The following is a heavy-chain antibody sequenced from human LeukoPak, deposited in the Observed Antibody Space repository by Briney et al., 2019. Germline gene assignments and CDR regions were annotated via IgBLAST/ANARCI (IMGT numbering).Heavy chain of an antibody. CDR1: GGSFSGYY. Sequence: SETLSLTCAVYGGSFSGYYWSWIRQPPGKGLEWIGEINHSGSTNYNPSLKSRVTISVDTSKSQFSLKLSSVTAADTAVYYCARHKPYYGVDYWGQGTLVTVSS. D-gene: IGHD3-10*01. J-gene: IGHJ4*02. V-gene: IGHV4-34*01. CDR3: ARHKPYYGVDY. CDR2: INHSGST.